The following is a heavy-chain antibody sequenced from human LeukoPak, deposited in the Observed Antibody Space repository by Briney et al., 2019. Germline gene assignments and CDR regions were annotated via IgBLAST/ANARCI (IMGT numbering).Heavy chain of an antibody. CDR3: AHYGSSSYHAFDI. J-gene: IGHJ3*02. V-gene: IGHV3-74*01. D-gene: IGHD3-22*01. Sequence: GGSLRLSCAASGFTFSSYWMHWVRQAPGKGLVWVSRINSDGSSRSYADSMKGRFTISRDNAKNTLYLQMNSLRAEDTAVYYCAHYGSSSYHAFDIWGQGTMVTVSS. CDR1: GFTFSSYW. CDR2: INSDGSSR.